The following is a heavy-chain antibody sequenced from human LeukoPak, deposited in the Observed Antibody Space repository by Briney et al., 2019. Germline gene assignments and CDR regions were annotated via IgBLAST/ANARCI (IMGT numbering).Heavy chain of an antibody. CDR2: INHSGST. J-gene: IGHJ4*02. D-gene: IGHD3-22*01. Sequence: SETLSPTCAVYGWSFSGYYWSWIRQPPGKGLEWIGEINHSGSTNYNPSFKSRVTISVDTSKNQFPLKLSSVTAADTAVYYCARPSSRGYYPYWGQGTLVTVSS. V-gene: IGHV4-34*01. CDR1: GWSFSGYY. CDR3: ARPSSRGYYPY.